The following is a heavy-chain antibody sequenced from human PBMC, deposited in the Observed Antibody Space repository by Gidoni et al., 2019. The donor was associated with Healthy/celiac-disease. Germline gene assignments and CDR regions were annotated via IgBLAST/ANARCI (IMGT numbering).Heavy chain of an antibody. J-gene: IGHJ5*02. CDR2: ISSSSSYI. D-gene: IGHD6-6*01. CDR3: ARVGVAARPDPFDP. Sequence: EVQLVESGGGLVKPGGSLRLSCAASGFTFSSYSMNWVRQAPGKGLEWVSSISSSSSYIYYADSVKGRFTISRDNAKNSLYLQMNSLRAEDTAVYYCARVGVAARPDPFDPWGQGTLVTVSS. CDR1: GFTFSSYS. V-gene: IGHV3-21*01.